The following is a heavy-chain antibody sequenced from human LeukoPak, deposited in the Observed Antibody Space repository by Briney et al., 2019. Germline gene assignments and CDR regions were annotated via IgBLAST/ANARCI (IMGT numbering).Heavy chain of an antibody. J-gene: IGHJ4*02. CDR2: ISSSSSYI. V-gene: IGHV3-21*04. CDR3: AKVAETFGLVDPFDY. Sequence: KSGGSLRLSCAASGFTFSSYSMNWVRQAPGKGLEWVSSISSSSSYIYYADSVKGRFTISRDNSKNTLGLQMNNLRAEDTAVYYCAKVAETFGLVDPFDYWGQGTLVTVFS. CDR1: GFTFSSYS. D-gene: IGHD3/OR15-3a*01.